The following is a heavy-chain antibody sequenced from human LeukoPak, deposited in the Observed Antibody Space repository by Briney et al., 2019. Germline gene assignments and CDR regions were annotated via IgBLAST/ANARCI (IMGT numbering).Heavy chain of an antibody. J-gene: IGHJ4*02. V-gene: IGHV4-39*01. CDR2: IYYSGST. D-gene: IGHD5-18*01. CDR1: GGSISSSSYY. Sequence: PSETLSLTCTVSGGSISSSSYYWGWIRQPPGKGLEWIGSIYYSGSTYYNPSLKSRVTISVDTSKNQFSLKLSSVTAADTAVYYCARRAYSYGYHFDYWGQGTLATVFS. CDR3: ARRAYSYGYHFDY.